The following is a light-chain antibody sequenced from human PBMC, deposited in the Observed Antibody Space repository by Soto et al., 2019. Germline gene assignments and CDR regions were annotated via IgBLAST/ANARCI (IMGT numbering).Light chain of an antibody. V-gene: IGLV1-47*01. CDR2: RNN. CDR1: TSNLGSNF. CDR3: ASWDDSLSGVV. Sequence: QSVLTQPPSASGTPGQRVTISCSGSTSNLGSNFLYWYQQLPGAAPKLLISRNNQRPSGVPDRFSGSKSGTSASLAISGLRSEDEAVYHCASWDDSLSGVVFGGGTKLTVL. J-gene: IGLJ3*02.